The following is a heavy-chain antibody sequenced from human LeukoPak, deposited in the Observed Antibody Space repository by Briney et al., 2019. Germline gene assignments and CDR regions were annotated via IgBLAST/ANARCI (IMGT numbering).Heavy chain of an antibody. CDR2: IYYSGST. V-gene: IGHV4-59*01. CDR3: ARGDPLEQWLGGDP. D-gene: IGHD6-19*01. CDR1: GGSISSYY. J-gene: IGHJ5*02. Sequence: SETLSLTCTVSGGSISSYYWSWIRQPPGKGLEWIGYIYYSGSTNYNPSLKSRVTISVDTSKNQFSLKLSSVTAADTAVYYCARGDPLEQWLGGDPWGQGTLVTVSS.